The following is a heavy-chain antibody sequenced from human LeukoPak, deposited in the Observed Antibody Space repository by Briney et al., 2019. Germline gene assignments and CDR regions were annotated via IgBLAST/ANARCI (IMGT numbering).Heavy chain of an antibody. J-gene: IGHJ4*02. CDR3: AKDFYYYDSSGYYFDY. V-gene: IGHV3-48*01. D-gene: IGHD3-22*01. CDR1: GFTFSSYS. CDR2: ISASSNII. Sequence: GRSLRLSCAASGFTFSSYSMNWVRQAPGKGLEWVSYISASSNIIYYADSVKGRFTISRDNSKNTLYLQMNSLRAEDTAVYYCAKDFYYYDSSGYYFDYWGQGTLVTVSS.